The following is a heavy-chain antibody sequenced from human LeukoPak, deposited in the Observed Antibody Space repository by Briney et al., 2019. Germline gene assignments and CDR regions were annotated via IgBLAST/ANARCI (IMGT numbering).Heavy chain of an antibody. Sequence: GGSLRLSCAASGFTLSSYSMNWVRQAPGKGLEWVSYISASSSTIYYADSVKGRFTVSRDNAKNSLYLQMNSLRDEDTAVFYRASYNWNDGFFDYWGQGTLLTVSS. CDR3: ASYNWNDGFFDY. CDR2: ISASSSTI. J-gene: IGHJ4*02. D-gene: IGHD1-20*01. V-gene: IGHV3-48*02. CDR1: GFTLSSYS.